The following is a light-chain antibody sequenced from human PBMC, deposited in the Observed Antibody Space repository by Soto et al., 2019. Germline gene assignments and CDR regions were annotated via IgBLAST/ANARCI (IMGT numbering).Light chain of an antibody. J-gene: IGKJ4*01. CDR3: QQYYSTPLT. Sequence: DIVMTQSPDSLAVSLGERAGSNCKSGQIFLYSSNNKNYLAWYQQKPGQPPKLLIYWASTRESGVPDRFSGSGSGTDFTLTISSLQAEDVAVYYCQQYYSTPLTFGGGTKVDIK. CDR1: QIFLYSSNNKNY. V-gene: IGKV4-1*01. CDR2: WAS.